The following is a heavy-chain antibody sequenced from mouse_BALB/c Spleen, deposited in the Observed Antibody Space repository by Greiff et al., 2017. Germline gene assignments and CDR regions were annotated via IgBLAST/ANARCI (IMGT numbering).Heavy chain of an antibody. V-gene: IGHV1-63*02. CDR3: ARGGGYDWFAY. D-gene: IGHD2-2*01. CDR1: GYTFTNYW. CDR2: IYPGGGYT. Sequence: VQLHQSGAELVRPGTSVKISCKASGYTFTNYWLGWVKQRPGHGLEWIGDIYPGGGYTNYNEKFKGKATLTADTSSSTAYVQLSSLTSEDSAVYFCARGGGYDWFAYWGQGTLVTVAA. J-gene: IGHJ3*01.